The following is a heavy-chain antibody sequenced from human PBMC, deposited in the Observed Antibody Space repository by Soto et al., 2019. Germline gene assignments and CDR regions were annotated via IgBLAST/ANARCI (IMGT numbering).Heavy chain of an antibody. CDR2: ISYDGSNK. D-gene: IGHD1-26*01. Sequence: QVQLVESGGGVVQPGRSLRLSCAASGFTFSSFAIHWVRQAPGKGLEWMAVISYDGSNKYYADSVEGRFTISRDNSKNAVFLQRNSLRPEDTAVYYCARAYPQVGSNYCDYWGQGTLVTVSS. J-gene: IGHJ4*02. CDR1: GFTFSSFA. CDR3: ARAYPQVGSNYCDY. V-gene: IGHV3-30*04.